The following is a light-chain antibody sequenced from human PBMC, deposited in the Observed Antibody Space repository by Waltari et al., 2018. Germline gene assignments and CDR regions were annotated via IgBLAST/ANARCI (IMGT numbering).Light chain of an antibody. CDR1: QSVLNNSDKKNS. V-gene: IGKV4-1*01. CDR2: WAS. J-gene: IGKJ1*01. CDR3: QQYYSARRT. Sequence: DIVMTQSPDSLALFLGERASINCRSNQSVLNNSDKKNSLAWYQQKPGQPPRLLIYWASTRESGVPDRFSGSGSGTDFALTISSLQAEDVAVYYCQQYYSARRTFGQGTKVEV.